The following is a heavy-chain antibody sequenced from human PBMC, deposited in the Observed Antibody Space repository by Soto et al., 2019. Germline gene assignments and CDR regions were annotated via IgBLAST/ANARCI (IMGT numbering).Heavy chain of an antibody. CDR2: VKHSGSS. CDR3: ASSTTSMVGWFDP. CDR1: GASLSSGDYY. D-gene: IGHD2-2*01. J-gene: IGHJ5*02. V-gene: IGHV4-30-4*01. Sequence: SETLSLTCIVSGASLSSGDYYWSWIRQPPGQGLEWLGFVKHSGSSYYNPSLSSRITISVDTPNNQFSLKLNSVTDADTAVYSCASSTTSMVGWFDPLGQGTLVTVSS.